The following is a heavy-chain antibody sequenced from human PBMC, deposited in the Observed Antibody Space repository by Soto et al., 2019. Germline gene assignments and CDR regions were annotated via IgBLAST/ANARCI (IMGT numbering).Heavy chain of an antibody. D-gene: IGHD3-16*01. CDR2: IYYSGST. J-gene: IGHJ4*02. CDR1: GGSIRNSSQH. CDR3: AIVSVSYDFFDY. V-gene: IGHV4-39*01. Sequence: NPSAPLSLTCTVSGGSIRNSSQHGGWIRQPPGKGLEWIGSIYYSGSTYYNPSLKSRVTISVDTSKNQFSLKLSSVSAADTAVYYCAIVSVSYDFFDYWGQGTLVT.